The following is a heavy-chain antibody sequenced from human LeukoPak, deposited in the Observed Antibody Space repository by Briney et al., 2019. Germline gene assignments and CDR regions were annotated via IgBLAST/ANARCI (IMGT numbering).Heavy chain of an antibody. J-gene: IGHJ4*02. CDR2: ISWNSGSI. CDR1: GFTFDDYA. V-gene: IGHV3-9*01. D-gene: IGHD6-19*01. Sequence: PGRSLRLSCAASGFTFDDYAMHWVRQAPGKGLEWVSGISWNSGSIGYADSVKGRFTISRDNAKNSLYLQINSLRAEDTALYYCARVRYSSGWYGIDYWGQGTLVTVSS. CDR3: ARVRYSSGWYGIDY.